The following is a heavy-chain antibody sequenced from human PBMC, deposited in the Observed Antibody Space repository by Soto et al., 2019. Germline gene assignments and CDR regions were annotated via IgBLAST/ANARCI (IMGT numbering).Heavy chain of an antibody. CDR3: AREEVHQWFTRGYYGMDV. J-gene: IGHJ6*02. Sequence: QVQLQQWGAGLLRPSETLSLTCAVHGGSFSGYYWTWIRQPPGKGLEWIGGINHSGSTNYNSSLKSRVTISVDTSKKQLSLKLRSVTAADTAVYYCAREEVHQWFTRGYYGMDVWGQGTTVTVSS. D-gene: IGHD2-2*01. CDR2: INHSGST. CDR1: GGSFSGYY. V-gene: IGHV4-34*01.